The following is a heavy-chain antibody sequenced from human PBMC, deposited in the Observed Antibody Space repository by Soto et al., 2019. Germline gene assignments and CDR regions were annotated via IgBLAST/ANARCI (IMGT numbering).Heavy chain of an antibody. CDR2: ISGSGGST. V-gene: IGHV3-23*01. CDR1: GSTFSSYA. D-gene: IGHD4-4*01. J-gene: IGHJ6*02. CDR3: AKAFYIRIPYYGMDV. Sequence: PGGSLRLSCAASGSTFSSYAMSWVRQAPGKGLEWVSAISGSGGSTYYADSVKGRFTISRDNSKNTLYLQMNSLRAEDTAVYYCAKAFYIRIPYYGMDVWGQGTTVTVSS.